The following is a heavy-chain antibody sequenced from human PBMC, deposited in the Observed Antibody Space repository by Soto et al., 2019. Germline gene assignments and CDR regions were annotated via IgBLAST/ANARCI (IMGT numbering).Heavy chain of an antibody. Sequence: GEALIVSRTGSGGLLGECGINGGRQAPGKGLEWVGLTRNQSHQETTEYAAAVKGRFTISRDTSNGIAYLQMNSLNIEDSSVYSSSGADSPHSPHFFLSWGEGP. CDR1: GGLLGECG. CDR2: TRNQSHQETT. J-gene: IGHJ4*02. V-gene: IGHV3-49*04. D-gene: IGHD2-15*01. CDR3: SGADSPHSPHFFLS.